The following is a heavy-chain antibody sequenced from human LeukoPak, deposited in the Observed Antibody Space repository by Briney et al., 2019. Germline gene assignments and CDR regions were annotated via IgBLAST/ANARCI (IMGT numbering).Heavy chain of an antibody. Sequence: GGSLRLSCAVFGFTASSNYLSWVRQAPGKGLEWVSAICSNDNNTYYANSVKGRFTISRDNSKNTLSLQLNSLRAEDTAVYYCAKGTSSSCYSAPNYWGQGTLVTVSS. V-gene: IGHV3-23*01. D-gene: IGHD2-15*01. CDR1: GFTASSNY. J-gene: IGHJ4*02. CDR3: AKGTSSSCYSAPNY. CDR2: ICSNDNNT.